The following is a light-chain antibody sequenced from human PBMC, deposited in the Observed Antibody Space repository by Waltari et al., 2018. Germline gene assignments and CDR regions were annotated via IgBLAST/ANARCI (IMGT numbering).Light chain of an antibody. Sequence: SYELTQPPSVSVSPGQTARITCSGDAFPKKYAYWYQQKSGQAPVLVIYEDPKRPSGIPEIFSGSSSGTVATLTISGAQVDDEADYYCYSTHSSGKVFGGGTKLTVL. CDR3: YSTHSSGKV. J-gene: IGLJ2*01. CDR1: AFPKKY. CDR2: EDP. V-gene: IGLV3-10*01.